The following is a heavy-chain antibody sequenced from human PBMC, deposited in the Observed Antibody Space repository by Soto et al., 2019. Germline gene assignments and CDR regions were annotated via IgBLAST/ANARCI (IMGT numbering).Heavy chain of an antibody. J-gene: IGHJ5*02. Sequence: GASVKVSCKASGGSLSSSSISWVRQAPGQGLEWMGGIIPIFGTANYTQKFQGRVTITADESTSTAYMELSSLSSDDTAVYYCERNSIVVVVAATVWFDPWGQGTLVTVSS. CDR2: IIPIFGTA. V-gene: IGHV1-69*13. CDR1: GGSLSSSS. D-gene: IGHD2-15*01. CDR3: ERNSIVVVVAATVWFDP.